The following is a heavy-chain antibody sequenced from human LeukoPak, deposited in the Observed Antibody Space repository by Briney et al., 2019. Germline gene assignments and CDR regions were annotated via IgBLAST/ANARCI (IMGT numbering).Heavy chain of an antibody. J-gene: IGHJ4*02. V-gene: IGHV4-39*01. Sequence: PSETLSLTCAVSGGSISSSSYYWGWIRQPPGKGLEWIGNIYYSGSTYYNPSLKSRVTISVDTSKNQFSLKLSSVTAADTAVYYCASEMATVTGTVLDYWGQGTLVTVSS. CDR2: IYYSGST. D-gene: IGHD5-24*01. CDR3: ASEMATVTGTVLDY. CDR1: GGSISSSSYY.